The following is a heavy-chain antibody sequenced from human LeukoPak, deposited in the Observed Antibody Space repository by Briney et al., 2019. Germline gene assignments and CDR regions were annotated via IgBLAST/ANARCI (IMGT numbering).Heavy chain of an antibody. Sequence: EASVKVSCKASGYTFTSYGISGVRQAPGQGLEWMGGIIPIFGTANYAQKFQGRVTITTHESTSTAYMELSSLRSEDTAVYYCARGSPFDIWVQGTMVSVSS. J-gene: IGHJ3*02. CDR2: IIPIFGTA. D-gene: IGHD6-19*01. CDR3: ARGSPFDI. CDR1: GYTFTSYG. V-gene: IGHV1-69*05.